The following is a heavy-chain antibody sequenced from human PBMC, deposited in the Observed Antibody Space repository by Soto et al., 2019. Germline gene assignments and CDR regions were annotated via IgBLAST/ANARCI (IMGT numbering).Heavy chain of an antibody. J-gene: IGHJ4*02. CDR3: VSGDNRITSTFDS. CDR1: GGSINSSRYY. CDR2: LYHSGNT. D-gene: IGHD1-20*01. Sequence: LVILSLTCSVSGGSINSSRYYWGWKSQAPGKGLQWIGNLYHSGNTYYNPSLTSRVSISGDPSQSQLSLRVTSVTAADTAVYYCVSGDNRITSTFDSWGRGTLVTVSS. V-gene: IGHV4-39*01.